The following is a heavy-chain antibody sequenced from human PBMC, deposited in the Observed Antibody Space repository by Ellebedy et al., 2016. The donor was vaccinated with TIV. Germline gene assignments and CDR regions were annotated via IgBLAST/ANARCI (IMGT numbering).Heavy chain of an antibody. Sequence: GGSLRLSXAASGFTFSSYAMHWVRQAPGKGLEWVAVISYDGSNKYYADSVKGRFTISRDNSKNTLYLQMNSLRAEDTAVYYCAKEPGYSSREWGQGTLVTVSS. J-gene: IGHJ4*02. CDR1: GFTFSSYA. CDR3: AKEPGYSSRE. CDR2: ISYDGSNK. D-gene: IGHD6-13*01. V-gene: IGHV3-30*18.